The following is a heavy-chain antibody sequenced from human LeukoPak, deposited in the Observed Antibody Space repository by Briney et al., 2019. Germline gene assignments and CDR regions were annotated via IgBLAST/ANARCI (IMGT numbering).Heavy chain of an antibody. D-gene: IGHD3-22*01. Sequence: SETLSLTCTVSGGSISSYYWSWIRQPAGKALERIGRIYPTGSINYNPSLKSRVTMSVDTSKNQLSLKLTSLTAADTAVYFCARDPSTFSGYFDFWGQGTLVTVSS. V-gene: IGHV4-4*07. J-gene: IGHJ4*02. CDR1: GGSISSYY. CDR2: IYPTGSI. CDR3: ARDPSTFSGYFDF.